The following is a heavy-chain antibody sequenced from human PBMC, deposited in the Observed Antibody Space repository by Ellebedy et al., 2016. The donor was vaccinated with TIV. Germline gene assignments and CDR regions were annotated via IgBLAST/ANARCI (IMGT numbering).Heavy chain of an antibody. CDR1: GFTFSSYA. D-gene: IGHD4-23*01. CDR3: ARGYGGTAAYWYFDL. J-gene: IGHJ2*01. V-gene: IGHV3-33*08. CDR2: IWNDGSTK. Sequence: PGGSLRLSCAASGFTFSSYAMNWVRQAPGKGLEWVALIWNDGSTKYYVDSVKGRFTVSRDNSKNILYLQMSSLGAEDTAMYYCARGYGGTAAYWYFDLWGRGTLVTVSS.